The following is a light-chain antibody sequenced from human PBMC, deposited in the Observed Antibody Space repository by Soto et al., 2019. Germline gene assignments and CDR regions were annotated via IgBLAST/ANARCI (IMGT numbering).Light chain of an antibody. CDR1: EGVSSH. J-gene: IGKJ2*01. CDR3: QLYKNWPHT. Sequence: ERVMTQSPATLSVSTGERATLSCRASEGVSSHLAWYQQKPGLAPRLVLYGASTRATGVPARFIRSGPGTEFTLTISSLQSEDFAIYYCQLYKNWPHTLRQGT. CDR2: GAS. V-gene: IGKV3-15*01.